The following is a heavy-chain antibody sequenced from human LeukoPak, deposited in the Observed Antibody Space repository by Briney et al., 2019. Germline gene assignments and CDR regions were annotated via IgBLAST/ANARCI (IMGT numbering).Heavy chain of an antibody. CDR2: ICGSGGST. CDR3: AKDSMIWFGELSAFDY. Sequence: GGSLRLSCAASGFTFSSYAMSWVRQAPGKGLEWVSAICGSGGSTYYADSVKGRFTISRDNSKNTLYLQMNSLRAEDTAVYYCAKDSMIWFGELSAFDYWGQGTLVTVSS. V-gene: IGHV3-23*01. CDR1: GFTFSSYA. D-gene: IGHD3-10*01. J-gene: IGHJ4*02.